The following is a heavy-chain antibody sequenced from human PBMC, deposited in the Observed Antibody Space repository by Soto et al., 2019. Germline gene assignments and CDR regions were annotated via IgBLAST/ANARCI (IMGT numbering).Heavy chain of an antibody. CDR3: ARDGRDGYNY. J-gene: IGHJ4*02. V-gene: IGHV4-31*03. Sequence: SETLSLTCTVSGGSISSGGYYWIWIRQHPGKGLEWIGYIYYSGSTYYNPSLKSRVTISVDTSKNQFSLKLSSVTAADTAVYYCARDGRDGYNYWGQGTLVTVSS. D-gene: IGHD5-12*01. CDR1: GGSISSGGYY. CDR2: IYYSGST.